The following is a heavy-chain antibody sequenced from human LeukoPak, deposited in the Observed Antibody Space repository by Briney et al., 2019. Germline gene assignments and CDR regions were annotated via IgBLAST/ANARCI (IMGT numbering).Heavy chain of an antibody. CDR3: ARDPPALGLVGDY. Sequence: ASVKVSCKASGYTFTGYYMHWVRQAPGQGLEWMGWINPNSGGASYAQRFQGRVTITSDTSISTAYMELSRLRPDDTAVYYCARDPPALGLVGDYWGQGTLVTVSS. CDR2: INPNSGGA. J-gene: IGHJ4*02. V-gene: IGHV1-2*02. CDR1: GYTFTGYY. D-gene: IGHD2-15*01.